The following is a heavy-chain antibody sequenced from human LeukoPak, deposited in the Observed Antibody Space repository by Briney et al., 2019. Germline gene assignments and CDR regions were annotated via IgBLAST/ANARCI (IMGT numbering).Heavy chain of an antibody. Sequence: GGSLRLSCAASGFTFSSYAMSWVRQAPGKRLEWVSAISGSGGSTYYADSVKGRFTISRDNSKNTLYLQMNGLRAEDTAVYYCAKNTFPYYYDSSGYFDYWGQGTLVTVSS. CDR2: ISGSGGST. CDR1: GFTFSSYA. D-gene: IGHD3-22*01. J-gene: IGHJ4*02. CDR3: AKNTFPYYYDSSGYFDY. V-gene: IGHV3-23*01.